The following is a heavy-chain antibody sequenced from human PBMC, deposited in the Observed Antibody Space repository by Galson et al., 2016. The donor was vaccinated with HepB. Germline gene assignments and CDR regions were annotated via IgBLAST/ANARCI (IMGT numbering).Heavy chain of an antibody. Sequence: SLRLSCAASGFTFRSYAMNWVRQVPGKGLEWVSGISGGGATTYYADSVKGRFTISRDNTKNTLYLQMNSLRAEDTAVYYCAKGAGNYGVNFVFDYGGQGSLFTVS. CDR1: GFTFRSYA. V-gene: IGHV3-23*01. CDR2: ISGGGATT. J-gene: IGHJ4*02. D-gene: IGHD4-23*01. CDR3: AKGAGNYGVNFVFDY.